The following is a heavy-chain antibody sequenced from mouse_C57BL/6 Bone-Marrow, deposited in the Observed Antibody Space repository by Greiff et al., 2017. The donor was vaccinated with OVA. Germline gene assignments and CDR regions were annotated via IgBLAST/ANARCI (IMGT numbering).Heavy chain of an antibody. V-gene: IGHV1-81*01. Sequence: QVQLQQSGAELARPGASVKLSCKASGYTFTSYGISWVKQRTGQGLEWIGEIYPRSGNTYYTEKFKGKATLTADKSSSTAYMELRSLTSEDAAVDYYAERVYYSKENYWGQGTTLTVSS. D-gene: IGHD2-5*01. CDR2: IYPRSGNT. J-gene: IGHJ2*01. CDR1: GYTFTSYG. CDR3: AERVYYSKENY.